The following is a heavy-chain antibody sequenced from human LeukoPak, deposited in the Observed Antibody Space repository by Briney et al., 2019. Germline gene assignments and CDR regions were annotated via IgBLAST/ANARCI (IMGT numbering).Heavy chain of an antibody. CDR1: GYSFTSYW. D-gene: IGHD6-19*01. Sequence: GESLKISCKGSGYSFTSYWIGWVRQMPGKGLEWMGIIYPGDSDTRYSPSFQGQITISVDKSISTAYLQWSSLKASDTAMYYCARHLVYSSGPVDYWGQGTLVTVSS. CDR2: IYPGDSDT. CDR3: ARHLVYSSGPVDY. V-gene: IGHV5-51*01. J-gene: IGHJ4*02.